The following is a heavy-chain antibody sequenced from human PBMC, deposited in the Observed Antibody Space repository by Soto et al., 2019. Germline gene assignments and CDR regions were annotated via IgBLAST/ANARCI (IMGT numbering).Heavy chain of an antibody. D-gene: IGHD2-15*01. CDR1: GFTFSSYD. CDR2: IGTAGDT. CDR3: ARGYCSGGSCYRNADAFDI. Sequence: GGSLRLSCAASGFTFSSYDMHWVRQATGKGLEWVSAIGTAGDTYYPGSVKGRFTISRENAKNSLYLQMNSLRAEDTAVYYCARGYCSGGSCYRNADAFDIWGQGTMVTVSS. J-gene: IGHJ3*02. V-gene: IGHV3-13*01.